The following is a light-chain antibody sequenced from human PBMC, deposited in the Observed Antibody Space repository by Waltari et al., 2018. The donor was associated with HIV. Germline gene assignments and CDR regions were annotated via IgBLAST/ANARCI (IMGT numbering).Light chain of an antibody. V-gene: IGLV1-47*01. Sequence: QSVLTQPPSASGTPGQRVTISCSGSSSNIESNYVYWYQQLPGTAPKLLIYRNDQRPSGVPDRFSASKSGTSASLAISGLRSEDEADYYCAVWDDSLSGWVFGGGTKLTVL. J-gene: IGLJ3*02. CDR1: SSNIESNY. CDR2: RND. CDR3: AVWDDSLSGWV.